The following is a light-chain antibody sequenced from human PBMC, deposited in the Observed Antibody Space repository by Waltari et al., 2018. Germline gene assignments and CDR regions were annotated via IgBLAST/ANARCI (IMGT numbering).Light chain of an antibody. Sequence: QSVLTQPPSASGTPGQRVTISCSASSSNIASNYVYWYQQPPGTAPKLLIYRNNQRPSGVPARFSGSKSGTSASLAISGLRSEDEADYYCAAWDDSLSGRVFGGGTKLTVL. V-gene: IGLV1-47*01. CDR1: SSNIASNY. CDR3: AAWDDSLSGRV. J-gene: IGLJ3*02. CDR2: RNN.